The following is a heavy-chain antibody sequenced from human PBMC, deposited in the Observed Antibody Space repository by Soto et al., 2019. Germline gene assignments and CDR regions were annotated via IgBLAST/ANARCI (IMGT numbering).Heavy chain of an antibody. CDR3: ARDAPAVTTDSRYYYYYMDV. J-gene: IGHJ6*03. V-gene: IGHV4-61*01. CDR2: IYYSGST. Sequence: SETLSLTCTVSGGSVSSGSYYWSWIRQPPGKGLEWIGYIYYSGSTYYNPSLKSRVTISVDTSKNQFSLKLSSVTAADTAVYYCARDAPAVTTDSRYYYYYMDVWGKGTTVTVSS. D-gene: IGHD4-17*01. CDR1: GGSVSSGSYY.